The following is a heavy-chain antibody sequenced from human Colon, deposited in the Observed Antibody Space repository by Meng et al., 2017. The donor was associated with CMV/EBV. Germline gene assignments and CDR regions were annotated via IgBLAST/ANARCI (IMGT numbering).Heavy chain of an antibody. CDR3: ARDWDDYGDYITISDYYYYGMDV. Sequence: SVKVSCKASGYRFTSYGIDWVRQAPGQGLEWMGGIIPVLGTETYAQKFQGRVTITTDESTATAYMELSSLTSEDTAVYYCARDWDDYGDYITISDYYYYGMDVWGQGTTVTVSS. CDR2: IIPVLGTE. D-gene: IGHD4-17*01. V-gene: IGHV1-69*05. J-gene: IGHJ6*02. CDR1: GYRFTSYG.